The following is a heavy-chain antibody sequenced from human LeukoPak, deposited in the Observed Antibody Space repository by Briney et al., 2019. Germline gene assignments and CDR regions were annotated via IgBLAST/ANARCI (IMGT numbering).Heavy chain of an antibody. D-gene: IGHD1-7*01. CDR3: ARGGTIASYRTDAFDI. J-gene: IGHJ3*02. CDR2: INPNSGGT. CDR1: GYTFTGYY. V-gene: IGHV1-2*02. Sequence: GASVKVSCKASGYTFTGYYMHWVRQAPGQGLEWMGWINPNSGGTNYAQKFQGRVTMTRDTSISTAYMELSRLRSDDTAVYYCARGGTIASYRTDAFDIWGQGTMVTVSS.